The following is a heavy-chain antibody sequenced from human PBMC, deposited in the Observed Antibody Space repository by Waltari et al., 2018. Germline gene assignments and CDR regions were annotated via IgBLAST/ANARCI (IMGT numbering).Heavy chain of an antibody. CDR1: GFTFGDYA. D-gene: IGHD1-26*01. CDR3: CRSLTVSGAKYYFDF. V-gene: IGHV3-49*04. Sequence: EVQLVDSGGGLVQPGQSLTLSCTTSGFTFGDYAVTWVRQAPGKGLEWVGCIRSKSLGGTREFAASVKGRFSSARDDSRGVAFLQMNSLETGDTGVYYCCRSLTVSGAKYYFDFWGQGALVTVSS. J-gene: IGHJ4*02. CDR2: IRSKSLGGTR.